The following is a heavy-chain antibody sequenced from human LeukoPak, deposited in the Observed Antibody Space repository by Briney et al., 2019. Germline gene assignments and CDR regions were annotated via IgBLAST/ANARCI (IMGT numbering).Heavy chain of an antibody. CDR1: GYTFTNYF. J-gene: IGHJ4*02. CDR3: ARDSIMVGPSSTFDY. CDR2: INPNTGAT. V-gene: IGHV1-2*02. Sequence: ASVKVSCKASGYTFTNYFMHWVRQAPGQGLEWMGWINPNTGATNYAQKFQDRVTMTRDTSITAAYMELIRLTSDDTAVYYCARDSIMVGPSSTFDYWGQGTLVSVSS. D-gene: IGHD1-26*01.